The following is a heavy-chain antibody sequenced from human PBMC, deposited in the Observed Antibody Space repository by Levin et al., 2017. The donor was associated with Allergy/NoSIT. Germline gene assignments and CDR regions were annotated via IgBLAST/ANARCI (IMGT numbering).Heavy chain of an antibody. Sequence: PGGSLRLSCAASGFTFSSYAMHWVRQAPGKGLEWVAVISYDGSNKYYADSVKGRFTISRDNSKNTLYLQMNSLRAEDTAVYYCARDVIAVAGNSYYYYYMDVWGKGTTVTVSS. D-gene: IGHD6-19*01. CDR1: GFTFSSYA. CDR2: ISYDGSNK. V-gene: IGHV3-30-3*01. CDR3: ARDVIAVAGNSYYYYYMDV. J-gene: IGHJ6*03.